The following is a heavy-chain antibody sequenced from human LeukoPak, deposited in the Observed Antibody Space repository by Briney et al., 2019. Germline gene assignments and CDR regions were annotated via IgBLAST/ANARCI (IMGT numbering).Heavy chain of an antibody. CDR1: GFTFSSYG. V-gene: IGHV3-20*04. CDR2: INWNGGST. D-gene: IGHD2-8*01. CDR3: ARGTVYCTNGVCCPDY. J-gene: IGHJ4*02. Sequence: SGGTLSLSCAASGFTFSSYGMSWVRQAPGKGLEWVSGINWNGGSTGYADSVKGRFTISRDNAKNSLYLQMNSLRAEDTASYYCARGTVYCTNGVCCPDYWGQGTLVTVSS.